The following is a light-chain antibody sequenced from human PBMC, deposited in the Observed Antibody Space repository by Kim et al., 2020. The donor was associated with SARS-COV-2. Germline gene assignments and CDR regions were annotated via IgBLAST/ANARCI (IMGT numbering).Light chain of an antibody. CDR1: QDIRND. CDR3: QKHSSYPIT. V-gene: IGKV1-17*01. Sequence: EAVGDRVTITWRARQDIRNDVGWDQQKPGRAPKRRIYGASSLQRGVTSKFSGSGSGTEFTLTISSVQPEDFATYFCQKHSSYPITFGQGTRLEIK. CDR2: GAS. J-gene: IGKJ5*01.